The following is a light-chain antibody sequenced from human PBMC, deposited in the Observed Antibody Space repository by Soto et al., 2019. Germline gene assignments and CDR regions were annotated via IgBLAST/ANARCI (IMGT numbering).Light chain of an antibody. V-gene: IGLV2-14*01. J-gene: IGLJ2*01. CDR1: SSDVGGYNY. CDR3: SSYTTSGSLV. CDR2: DVS. Sequence: SALTPPASVSGSPGQSITISCTGTSSDVGGYNYVSWYQQHPGKAPKLMIYDVSNRPSGVSNRFSGSKSGNTASLTISGLQAEDEADYYCSSYTTSGSLVFGGGTKLTVL.